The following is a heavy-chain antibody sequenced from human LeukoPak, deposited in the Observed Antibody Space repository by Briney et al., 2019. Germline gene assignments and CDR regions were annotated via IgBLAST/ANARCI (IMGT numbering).Heavy chain of an antibody. CDR1: GFAFDDYA. D-gene: IGHD3-16*02. CDR3: AKAGSYYFDY. Sequence: GGSLRLSCAAYGFAFDDYAMHWVRQAPGKGLEWVSGISWNSGGIGYAVSVKGRFTISRDNAKNSLYLQMNSLRAEDTALYYCAKAGSYYFDYWGQGTLVTVSS. J-gene: IGHJ4*02. CDR2: ISWNSGGI. V-gene: IGHV3-9*01.